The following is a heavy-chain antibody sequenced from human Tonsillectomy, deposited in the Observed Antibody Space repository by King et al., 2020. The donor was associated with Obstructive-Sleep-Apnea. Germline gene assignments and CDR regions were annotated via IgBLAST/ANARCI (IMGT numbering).Heavy chain of an antibody. CDR1: GYSFTGYH. J-gene: IGHJ4*02. V-gene: IGHV1-2*02. CDR3: ATVAVATATYYFDY. CDR2: INPNSGGT. Sequence: QLVQSGAEVKKHGSSVKVSCKASGYSFTGYHIHWVRQAPGHGLEWMGWINPNSGGTNYAQKFQGRVTMTRDTSMSTAYMELSRLRSDDTAVYYCATVAVATATYYFDYWGQGTLVTVSS. D-gene: IGHD4-17*01.